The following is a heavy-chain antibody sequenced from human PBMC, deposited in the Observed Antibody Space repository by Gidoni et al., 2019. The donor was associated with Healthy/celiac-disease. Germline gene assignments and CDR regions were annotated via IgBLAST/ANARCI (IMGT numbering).Heavy chain of an antibody. Sequence: QVQLQQWGAGLLKPSETLSLTCAVYGGSRSGYYWSWIRQPPGKGLEWIGEINHSGSTNYNPSLKSRVTISVDTSKNQFSLKLSSVTAADTAVYYCARGNYTFITMIVVVITTSMGFDYWGQGTLVTVSS. D-gene: IGHD3-22*01. CDR1: GGSRSGYY. CDR2: INHSGST. CDR3: ARGNYTFITMIVVVITTSMGFDY. V-gene: IGHV4-34*01. J-gene: IGHJ4*02.